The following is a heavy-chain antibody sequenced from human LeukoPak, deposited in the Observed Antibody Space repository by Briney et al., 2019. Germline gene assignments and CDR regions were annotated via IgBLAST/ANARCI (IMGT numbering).Heavy chain of an antibody. CDR2: IHYSGSS. CDR1: GDSTSNFY. J-gene: IGHJ5*01. D-gene: IGHD2-8*01. Sequence: SETLSLTCTVSGDSTSNFYWNWIRQSPGKGLEWIGNIHYSGSSVYNPSLKSRVTISIDTSRRQFFLKLNSVTAADTAVYFCALAPNSNWFDFWGPGILVTVSS. CDR3: ALAPNSNWFDF. V-gene: IGHV4-59*03.